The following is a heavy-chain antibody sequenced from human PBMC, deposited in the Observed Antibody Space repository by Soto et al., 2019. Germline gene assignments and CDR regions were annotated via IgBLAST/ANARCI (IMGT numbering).Heavy chain of an antibody. CDR3: ARDGYGSGSYYIDH. CDR1: GFTFSSYG. V-gene: IGHV3-33*01. J-gene: IGHJ5*02. Sequence: QVQLVESGGGVVQPGRSLRLSCAASGFTFSSYGMHWVRQAPGKGLEWVAVIWYDGSNKYYADSVKGRFTISRDNSKKTLYLQMNSLRAEDTAVYYCARDGYGSGSYYIDHWGQGTLVTVSS. CDR2: IWYDGSNK. D-gene: IGHD3-10*01.